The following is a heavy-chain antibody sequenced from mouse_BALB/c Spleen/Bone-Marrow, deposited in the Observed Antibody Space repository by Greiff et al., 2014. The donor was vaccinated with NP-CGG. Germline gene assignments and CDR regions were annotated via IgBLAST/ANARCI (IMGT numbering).Heavy chain of an antibody. CDR3: ARGDYFDY. CDR1: GYTFSSYW. V-gene: IGHV1-9*01. J-gene: IGHJ2*01. Sequence: QVQLQQPGAELMKPGASVKISCKATGYTFSSYWIEWVKQRPGHGLEWIGEILPGSGSTNYNEKFKGKATFTADTSSNTAYMQLSSLTSEDSAVYYFARGDYFDYWGQGTTLTVSS. CDR2: ILPGSGST.